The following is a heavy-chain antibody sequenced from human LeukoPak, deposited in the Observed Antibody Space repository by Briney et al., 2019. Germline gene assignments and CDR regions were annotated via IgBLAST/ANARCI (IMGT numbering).Heavy chain of an antibody. Sequence: GGSLRLSCAASGFTFSSYAMHWIRQAPGKGLEWVAVISYDGSNKYYADSVKGRFTISRDNSKNTLYLQMNSLRAEDTAVYYCATTTLGGCYPFDYWGQGTLVTVSS. CDR2: ISYDGSNK. D-gene: IGHD1-26*01. J-gene: IGHJ4*02. V-gene: IGHV3-30-3*01. CDR3: ATTTLGGCYPFDY. CDR1: GFTFSSYA.